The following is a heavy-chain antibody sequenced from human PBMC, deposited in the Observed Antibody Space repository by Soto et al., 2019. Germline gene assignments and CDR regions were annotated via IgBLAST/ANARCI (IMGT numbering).Heavy chain of an antibody. Sequence: SGPTLVNPTQTLTLTCTFSGFSLTTSGMCVSWIRQPPGKALGWLALIDWDDDKYYTTSLRTRLAISQGTSKNQVVLTMTNMDPVDTATYYCARIHHGDLTGEYYSDYPGQGTPDTLST. CDR1: GFSLTTSGMC. V-gene: IGHV2-70*13. J-gene: IGHJ4*02. D-gene: IGHD4-17*01. CDR2: IDWDDDK. CDR3: ARIHHGDLTGEYYSDY.